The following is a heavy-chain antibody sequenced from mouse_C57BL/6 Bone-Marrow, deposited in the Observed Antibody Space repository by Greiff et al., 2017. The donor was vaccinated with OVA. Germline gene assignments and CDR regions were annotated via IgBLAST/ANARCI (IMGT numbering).Heavy chain of an antibody. CDR3: TRDYDEGGYYAMDY. CDR1: GFTFSDAW. CDR2: IRNKANNHAT. V-gene: IGHV6-6*01. J-gene: IGHJ4*01. Sequence: EVQLVESGGGLVQPGGSMKLSCAASGFTFSDAWMDWVRQSPEKGLEWVAEIRNKANNHATYYAESVKGRFTISRDDSKSSVYLQMNSLRAGDTGIYYCTRDYDEGGYYAMDYWGQGTSVTVSS. D-gene: IGHD2-4*01.